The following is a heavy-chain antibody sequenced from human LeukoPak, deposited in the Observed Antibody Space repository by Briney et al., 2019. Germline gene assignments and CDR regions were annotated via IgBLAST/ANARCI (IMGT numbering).Heavy chain of an antibody. CDR3: AKASFGRFGELLFYYYYGMDV. CDR2: ISWDGGST. Sequence: PGGSLRLSCAASGFTFDDYAMHWVRQAPGKGLEWVSLISWDGGSTYYADSVKGRFTISRDNSKNSLYLQMNSLRAEDTALYYCAKASFGRFGELLFYYYYGMDVWGQGTTVTVSS. D-gene: IGHD3-10*01. CDR1: GFTFDDYA. J-gene: IGHJ6*02. V-gene: IGHV3-43D*03.